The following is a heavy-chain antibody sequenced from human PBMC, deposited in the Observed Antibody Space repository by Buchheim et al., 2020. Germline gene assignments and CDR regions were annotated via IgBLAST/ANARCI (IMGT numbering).Heavy chain of an antibody. CDR2: ISGSGGRT. CDR1: GFTFSSYA. V-gene: IGHV3-23*01. J-gene: IGHJ4*02. Sequence: EVQLLESGGGLVQPGGSLRLSCAASGFTFSSYAMSWVRQAPGKGLDWVSAISGSGGRTSYADSVKGRFTISRANSKTTLYLQMNSLRAEDTAVYYCAYRGERWLQSTDYWGQGTL. CDR3: AYRGERWLQSTDY. D-gene: IGHD5-24*01.